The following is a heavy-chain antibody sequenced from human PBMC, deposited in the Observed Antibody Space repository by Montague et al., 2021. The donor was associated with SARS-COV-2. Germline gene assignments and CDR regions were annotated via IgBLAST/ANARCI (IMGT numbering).Heavy chain of an antibody. V-gene: IGHV2-70*01. D-gene: IGHD3-3*01. CDR3: ARSFSIFGVVIIPAYFDY. CDR2: IDWDDDK. Sequence: PALVKPTQTLTLTCTFSGFSLSTSGMCVSWIRQPPGKALEWLALIDWDDDKYYSTSLETRLTISKDTSKNQVVLTITNMDPVDTATYYCARSFSIFGVVIIPAYFDYWGQGTLVTVSS. J-gene: IGHJ4*02. CDR1: GFSLSTSGMC.